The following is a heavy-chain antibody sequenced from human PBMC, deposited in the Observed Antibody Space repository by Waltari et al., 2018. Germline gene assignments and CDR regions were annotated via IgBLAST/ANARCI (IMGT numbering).Heavy chain of an antibody. Sequence: QVQLVGSRGGVVQPGRSRRLSCAASGFTLSTFGMLWVREAPGKGLEWVAVISYDGSNTFYADSVKGRFTISRDNSQNTLYLQMKSLRDEDTAVYYCARGGSGGTYGLFDYWGQGTLVTVSS. CDR2: ISYDGSNT. CDR3: ARGGSGGTYGLFDY. D-gene: IGHD2-15*01. V-gene: IGHV3-30*03. J-gene: IGHJ4*02. CDR1: GFTLSTFG.